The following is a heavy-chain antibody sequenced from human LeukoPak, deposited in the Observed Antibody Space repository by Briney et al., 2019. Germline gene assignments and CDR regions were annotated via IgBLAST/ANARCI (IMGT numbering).Heavy chain of an antibody. Sequence: GASVKVSCKASGYTFTGYYMHWVRQAPGQGLEWMGWINPNSGGTNYAQKFQGRVTMTRDTSISTAYMELSRLRSDDTAVYYCARTHRGYYYYYYMDVWGKGTTVTVSS. CDR1: GYTFTGYY. J-gene: IGHJ6*03. D-gene: IGHD1-14*01. CDR3: ARTHRGYYYYYYMDV. V-gene: IGHV1-2*02. CDR2: INPNSGGT.